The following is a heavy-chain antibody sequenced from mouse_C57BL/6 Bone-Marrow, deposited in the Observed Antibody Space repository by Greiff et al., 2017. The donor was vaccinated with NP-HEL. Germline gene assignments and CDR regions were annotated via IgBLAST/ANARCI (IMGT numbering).Heavy chain of an antibody. V-gene: IGHV7-1*01. J-gene: IGHJ1*03. CDR2: SRNKANDYTT. CDR3: ARDAKATVVPRRPDWYFDV. Sequence: DVKLVESGGGLVQSGRSLRLSCATSGFTFSDFYMEWVRQAPGKGLEWIAASRNKANDYTTEYSASVKGRFIVSRDTSQSILYLQMNALRAEDTAIYYCARDAKATVVPRRPDWYFDVWGTGTTVTVSS. CDR1: GFTFSDFY. D-gene: IGHD1-1*01.